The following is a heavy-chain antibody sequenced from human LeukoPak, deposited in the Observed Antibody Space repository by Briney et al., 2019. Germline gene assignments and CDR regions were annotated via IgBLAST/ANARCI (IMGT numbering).Heavy chain of an antibody. CDR1: GYSFTSYW. CDR3: ARRIAAAGTFYYYMDV. J-gene: IGHJ6*03. CDR2: IYPGDSDT. Sequence: VESLKISCKGSGYSFTSYWIGWVRQMPGKGREGMGIIYPGDSDTRYSPSFQGQVTISADKSISTAYLQWSSLKASDTAMYYCARRIAAAGTFYYYMDVWGKGTTVTVSS. D-gene: IGHD6-13*01. V-gene: IGHV5-51*01.